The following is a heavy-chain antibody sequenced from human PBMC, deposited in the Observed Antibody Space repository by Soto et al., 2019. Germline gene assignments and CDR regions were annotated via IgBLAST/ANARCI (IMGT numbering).Heavy chain of an antibody. Sequence: EVQLLESGGGLVQPGGSLRLSCAASGFTFSSYAMSWVRQAPGKGLEWVSAISGSGGSTYYADSVQGRFTISRDNAKNTLYLQMNSRRAEDTAVYYCAHEMLDCDPTLTFDYWGQGTLVTVSS. J-gene: IGHJ4*02. V-gene: IGHV3-23*01. CDR1: GFTFSSYA. CDR3: AHEMLDCDPTLTFDY. D-gene: IGHD2-21*02. CDR2: ISGSGGST.